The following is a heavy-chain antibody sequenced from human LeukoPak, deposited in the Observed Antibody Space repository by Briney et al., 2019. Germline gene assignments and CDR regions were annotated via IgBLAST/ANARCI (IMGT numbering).Heavy chain of an antibody. D-gene: IGHD1-26*01. CDR2: ISGSGGST. V-gene: IGHV3-23*01. Sequence: GGSLRLSCAASGFTFSSYAMSWVRQAPGKGLEWVSAISGSGGSTYYADSVKGRFTISRDNSKNTLYLQKNSLRAEDTAVYYCAKVFTVEVGALYYFDYWGQGTLVTVSS. J-gene: IGHJ4*02. CDR1: GFTFSSYA. CDR3: AKVFTVEVGALYYFDY.